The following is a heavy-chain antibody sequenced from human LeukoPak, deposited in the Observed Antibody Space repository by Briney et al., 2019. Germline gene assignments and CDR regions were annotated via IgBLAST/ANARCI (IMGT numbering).Heavy chain of an antibody. V-gene: IGHV3-30*02. CDR1: GFTVSSNY. CDR3: AKDRLPQNFYYDSSGYYYED. CDR2: IRYDGSNK. Sequence: GGSLRLSCAASGFTVSSNYMSWVRQAPGKGLEWVAFIRYDGSNKYYADSVKGRFTISRDNSKNTPYLQMNSLRAEDTAVYYCAKDRLPQNFYYDSSGYYYEDWGQGTLVTVSS. J-gene: IGHJ4*02. D-gene: IGHD3-22*01.